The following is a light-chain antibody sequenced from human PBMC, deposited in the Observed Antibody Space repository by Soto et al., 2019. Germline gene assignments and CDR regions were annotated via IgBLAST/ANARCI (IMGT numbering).Light chain of an antibody. V-gene: IGKV3-20*01. CDR1: QSLNRNY. J-gene: IGKJ1*01. Sequence: EVVLTQSPGTLSLSPGERATLSCRASQSLNRNYLAWYQRKPGQPPRLLMYGAFNRATDIPARFSGSVSGTDVTLTITRLAPEDFSVYYCQQYESSPPAFGQGTKVEF. CDR3: QQYESSPPA. CDR2: GAF.